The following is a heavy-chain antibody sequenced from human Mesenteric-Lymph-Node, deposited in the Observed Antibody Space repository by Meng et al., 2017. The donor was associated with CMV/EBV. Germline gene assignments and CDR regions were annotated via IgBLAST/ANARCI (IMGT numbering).Heavy chain of an antibody. V-gene: IGHV3-66*01. D-gene: IGHD1-26*01. CDR2: IYSGDST. Sequence: SGFTVSSKYMSWVRQAPGKGLEWVSIIYSGDSTYYADSVKGRFTISRDSSKNTVYLQMNSLRAEDTAVYYCARVGVEWELPSWFDPWGQGTLVTVSS. CDR3: ARVGVEWELPSWFDP. CDR1: GFTVSSKY. J-gene: IGHJ5*02.